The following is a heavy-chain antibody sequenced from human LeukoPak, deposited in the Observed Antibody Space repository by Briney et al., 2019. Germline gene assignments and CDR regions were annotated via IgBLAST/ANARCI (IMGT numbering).Heavy chain of an antibody. V-gene: IGHV7-4-1*02. D-gene: IGHD3-22*01. CDR2: INTNTGNP. Sequence: ASVKVSCKASGYTFTSYGISWVRQAPGQGLEWMGWINTNTGNPTYAQGFTGRFVFSLDTSVSTAYLQISSLKAEDTAVYYCARVFDSSGYYGESAIDIWGQGTMVTVSS. CDR3: ARVFDSSGYYGESAIDI. CDR1: GYTFTSYG. J-gene: IGHJ3*02.